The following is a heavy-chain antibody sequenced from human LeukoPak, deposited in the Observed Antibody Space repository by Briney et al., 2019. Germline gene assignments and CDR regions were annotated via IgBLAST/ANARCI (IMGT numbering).Heavy chain of an antibody. V-gene: IGHV3-21*01. J-gene: IGHJ4*02. CDR1: GFTFSSYS. CDR2: ISSSSSYI. Sequence: GGSLRLSCAASGFTFSSYSMNWVRQAPGKGLEWVSSISSSSSYIYYADSVKGRFTISRDNAKNSLYLQMNSLIAEDTAVYYCAREGDYGDFVSYWGQGTLVTVSS. CDR3: AREGDYGDFVSY. D-gene: IGHD4-17*01.